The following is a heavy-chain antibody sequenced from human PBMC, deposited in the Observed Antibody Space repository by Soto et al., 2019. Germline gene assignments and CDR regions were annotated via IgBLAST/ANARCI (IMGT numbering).Heavy chain of an antibody. Sequence: GGSLRLSCAASGFTFSSYAMSWVRQAPGKGLEWVSAISGSGGSTYYADSVKGRFTISRDNSKNTLYLQMNSLRAEDTAVYYCAKLGGPFVVVPYGMDVWGQGTTVTVSS. V-gene: IGHV3-23*01. CDR1: GFTFSSYA. CDR3: AKLGGPFVVVPYGMDV. D-gene: IGHD2-2*01. CDR2: ISGSGGST. J-gene: IGHJ6*02.